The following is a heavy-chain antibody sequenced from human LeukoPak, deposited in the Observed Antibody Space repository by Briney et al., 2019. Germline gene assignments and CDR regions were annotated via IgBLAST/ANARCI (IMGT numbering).Heavy chain of an antibody. J-gene: IGHJ3*02. CDR2: ISAYNGNT. V-gene: IGHV1-18*01. CDR1: GYTFTSYG. Sequence: ASVKVSCKASGYTFTSYGISWVLQAPGQGREWMGWISAYNGNTNYAQKLQGRVTMTTDTSTSTAYMELRSLRSDDTAVYYCARVGDMVRGVIITDDFDIWGQGTMVTVSS. CDR3: ARVGDMVRGVIITDDFDI. D-gene: IGHD3-10*01.